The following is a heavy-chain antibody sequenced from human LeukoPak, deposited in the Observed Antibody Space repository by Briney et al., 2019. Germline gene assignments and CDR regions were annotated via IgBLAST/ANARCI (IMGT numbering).Heavy chain of an antibody. CDR1: GYTFTSYD. CDR2: MNPSSGDT. J-gene: IGHJ4*02. Sequence: ASLKVSCKASGYTFTSYDINWVRQAAGQGLEWMGWMNPSSGDTGYAQRFQGRVTMTRDTSISTAYMEVSSLTSEDTAVYYCARSGFGGNVNFDYWGQGTLVTVSS. CDR3: ARSGFGGNVNFDY. V-gene: IGHV1-8*01. D-gene: IGHD3-3*01.